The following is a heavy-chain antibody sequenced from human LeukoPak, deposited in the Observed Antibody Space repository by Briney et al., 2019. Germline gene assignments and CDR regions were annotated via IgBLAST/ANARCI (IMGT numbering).Heavy chain of an antibody. V-gene: IGHV4-39*01. CDR2: IYYNGNT. D-gene: IGHD3-10*01. Sequence: PSETLSLTCTVSGGSISTSGYYWGWIRQPPGKGLEWIGTIYYNGNTYYNPFLNSRVTVSVDTSNNLFSLRLSTVTAADTAVYYCARLKYFGSGSFPDYWGQGTLVTVSS. CDR1: GGSISTSGYY. CDR3: ARLKYFGSGSFPDY. J-gene: IGHJ4*02.